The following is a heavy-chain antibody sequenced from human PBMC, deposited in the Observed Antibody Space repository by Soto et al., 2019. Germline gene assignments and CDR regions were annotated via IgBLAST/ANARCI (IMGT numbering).Heavy chain of an antibody. J-gene: IGHJ4*02. CDR3: AKRRGVGLTRSSFDY. D-gene: IGHD1-26*01. V-gene: IGHV1-46*02. Sequence: QVQLVQSGAEVRKPGASVKVSCKASGYTFNRHYIQWVRQAPGQGLEWMGMIDPSGGDTNYAKKLQGRVTLTSDTFTSTVSMELSSLRSEDTAVYYCAKRRGVGLTRSSFDYWGPGTLVIVSS. CDR1: GYTFNRHY. CDR2: IDPSGGDT.